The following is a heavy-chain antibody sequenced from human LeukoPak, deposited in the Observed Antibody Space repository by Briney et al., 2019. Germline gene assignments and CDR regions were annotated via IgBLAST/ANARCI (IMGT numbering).Heavy chain of an antibody. Sequence: SGTLSLTCTVSGDSLTSGSRYWSWIRQPAGKGLEWIGHFYSSTRTTYNPSLESRVTISGDTAKNQFSLKLDSVTAADMAVYFCARCMSELDYGDYAYYYHMDVWGKGPRSPSPQ. CDR3: ARCMSELDYGDYAYYYHMDV. V-gene: IGHV4-61*09. J-gene: IGHJ6*01. D-gene: IGHD4-17*01. CDR1: GDSLTSGSRY. CDR2: FYSSTRT.